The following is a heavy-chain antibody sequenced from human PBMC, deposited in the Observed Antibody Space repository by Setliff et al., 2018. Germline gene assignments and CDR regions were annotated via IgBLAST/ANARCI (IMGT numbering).Heavy chain of an antibody. CDR2: LSYSGST. V-gene: IGHV4-61*05. CDR3: AMTGDRGYSGYER. J-gene: IGHJ4*02. D-gene: IGHD5-12*01. CDR1: GGSISSTNHY. Sequence: SETLSLTCTVSGGSISSTNHYWSWIRQPPGKGLEWIGDLSYSGSTNYNPSLKSRVTISVDTSKNQFSLKLSSVTAADTAVYYCAMTGDRGYSGYERWGQGTLVTVSS.